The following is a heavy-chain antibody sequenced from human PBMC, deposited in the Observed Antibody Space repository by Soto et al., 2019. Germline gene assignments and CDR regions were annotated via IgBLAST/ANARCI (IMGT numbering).Heavy chain of an antibody. J-gene: IGHJ4*02. CDR2: ISSSSSYI. Sequence: EVQLVESGGGLVKPGGSLRLSCAASGFTFSSYSMNWVRQAPGKGLEWVSSISSSSSYIYYADSVKGRFTISRDNAKNSLYLKRNSLRAEDTVVYYCASFWEEFFPPPYYYDSGVYPVYWAQGPRVTV. V-gene: IGHV3-21*01. CDR3: ASFWEEFFPPPYYYDSGVYPVY. CDR1: GFTFSSYS. D-gene: IGHD3-22*01.